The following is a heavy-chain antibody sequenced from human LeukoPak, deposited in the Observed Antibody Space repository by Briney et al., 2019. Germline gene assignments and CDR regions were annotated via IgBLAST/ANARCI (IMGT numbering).Heavy chain of an antibody. Sequence: PGGSLRLSCAASGFTFSSYRMTWVRQAPGKGLEWVSYISSSSSTIYYADSVKGRFTISRDNAKNSLYLQMNSLRAEDTAVYYCARDLGGYSYGYNYWGQGTLVTVSS. V-gene: IGHV3-48*01. CDR3: ARDLGGYSYGYNY. CDR2: ISSSSSTI. CDR1: GFTFSSYR. D-gene: IGHD5-18*01. J-gene: IGHJ4*02.